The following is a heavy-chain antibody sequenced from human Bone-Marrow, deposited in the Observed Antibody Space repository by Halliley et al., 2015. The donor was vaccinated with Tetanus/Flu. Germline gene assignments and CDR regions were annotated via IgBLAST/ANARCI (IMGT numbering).Heavy chain of an antibody. CDR3: ARDRGADRPYHYGLDV. J-gene: IGHJ6*02. D-gene: IGHD3-10*01. CDR1: GFNFSDYG. CDR2: IWYYGSSQ. V-gene: IGHV3-33*01. Sequence: SLRLSCEASGFNFSDYGMHWVRQAPGKGLEWVAVIWYYGSSQDYADSVNGRFTISRDNSKNTVYLQMNSLRGEDTAVYYCARDRGADRPYHYGLDVWGHGTTVPVSS.